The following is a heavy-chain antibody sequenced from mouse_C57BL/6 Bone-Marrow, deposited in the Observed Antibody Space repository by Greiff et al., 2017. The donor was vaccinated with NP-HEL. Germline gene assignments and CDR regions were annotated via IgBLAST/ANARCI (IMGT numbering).Heavy chain of an antibody. V-gene: IGHV1-72*01. CDR1: GYTFTSSW. Sequence: QVQLQQPGAELVKPGASVKLSCKASGYTFTSSWMHWVKQRPGRGLAWIGRIYPNSGGTKYNEKFKSKATLTVDKPSSTAYMQLSSLTSEDSAVYYCARSGYRGYYYAMDYWGQGTSVTVSS. J-gene: IGHJ4*01. CDR2: IYPNSGGT. D-gene: IGHD3-1*01. CDR3: ARSGYRGYYYAMDY.